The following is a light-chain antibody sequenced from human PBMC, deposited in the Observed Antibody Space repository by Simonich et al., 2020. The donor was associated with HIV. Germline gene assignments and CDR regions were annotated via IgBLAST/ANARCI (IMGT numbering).Light chain of an antibody. CDR2: EGS. J-gene: IGLJ2*01. Sequence: QSALTQPASVSGSPGQSITISCTGTASDVGSYNLVSWYQQHPGKAPKLMIYEGSDGPSGVSNRFSGSKSGNTASLTISGLQAEDEADYYCSSYTSSSTLVFGGGTKLTVL. CDR3: SSYTSSSTLV. V-gene: IGLV2-14*02. CDR1: ASDVGSYNL.